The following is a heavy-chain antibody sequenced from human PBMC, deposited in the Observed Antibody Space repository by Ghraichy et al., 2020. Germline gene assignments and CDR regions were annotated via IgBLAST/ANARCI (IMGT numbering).Heavy chain of an antibody. V-gene: IGHV3-23*01. CDR2: ISGSGGST. CDR3: AKVPITLGYCSSTSCYAWYFDY. Sequence: GGSLRLSCAASGFTFSSYAMSWVRQAPGKGLEWVSAISGSGGSTYYADSVKGRFTISRDNSKNTLYLQMNSLRAEDTAVYYCAKVPITLGYCSSTSCYAWYFDYWGQGTLVTVSS. J-gene: IGHJ4*02. CDR1: GFTFSSYA. D-gene: IGHD2-2*01.